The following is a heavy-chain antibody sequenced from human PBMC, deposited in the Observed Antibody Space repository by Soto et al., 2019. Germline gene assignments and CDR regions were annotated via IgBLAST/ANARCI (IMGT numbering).Heavy chain of an antibody. CDR2: ISAWNGNT. CDR3: ARDPRLYFDY. CDR1: GYTFTSYG. Sequence: GASVKVSCKASGYTFTSYGISWVRQAPGQGLEWMGWISAWNGNTNYAQKLQGRVTMTTDTSTSTAYMELRSLRYDDTAVFYCARDPRLYFDYWGQGTLVTVFS. J-gene: IGHJ4*02. V-gene: IGHV1-18*01.